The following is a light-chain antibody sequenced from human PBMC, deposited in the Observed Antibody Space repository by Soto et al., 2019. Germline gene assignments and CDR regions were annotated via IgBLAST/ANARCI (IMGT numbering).Light chain of an antibody. CDR3: QQYNKWPLT. CDR2: GAS. CDR1: QTVTSN. Sequence: EIVLTQSPGTLSLSPGERATLSCGASQTVTSNYLAWYQQKPGQAPRLLIYGASTRATGIPVRFSGSASGTEFTLTISSLQSEDFTVYYCQQYNKWPLTFGQGTKVDIK. J-gene: IGKJ1*01. V-gene: IGKV3-15*01.